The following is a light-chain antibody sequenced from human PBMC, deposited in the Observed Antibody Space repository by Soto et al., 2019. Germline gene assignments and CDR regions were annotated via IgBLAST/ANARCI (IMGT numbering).Light chain of an antibody. CDR3: LQDYNSLRT. CDR1: QDISNY. CDR2: AAS. V-gene: IGKV1-6*01. Sequence: IQMTQSPSSLSASVGDRVTITCQASQDISNYLNWYQQKPGKAPKLLIYAASTLQSGVPSRFSGSGSGTDFTLTISSLQPEDVATYYCLQDYNSLRTFGQGTKVEIK. J-gene: IGKJ1*01.